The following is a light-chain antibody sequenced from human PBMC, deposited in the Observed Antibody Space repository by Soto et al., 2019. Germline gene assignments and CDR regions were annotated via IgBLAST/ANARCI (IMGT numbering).Light chain of an antibody. Sequence: ESVLTHAPGTLSLSPGERATLSCRSSQSVSSNYLAWYQQKPGQAPRLLIYGASTRATGIPDRFSGSGSGTDFTLTISRLEPEDSEVYYCQQRSNWPGTFGPGTKVDIK. V-gene: IGKV3D-20*02. CDR3: QQRSNWPGT. J-gene: IGKJ3*01. CDR2: GAS. CDR1: QSVSSNY.